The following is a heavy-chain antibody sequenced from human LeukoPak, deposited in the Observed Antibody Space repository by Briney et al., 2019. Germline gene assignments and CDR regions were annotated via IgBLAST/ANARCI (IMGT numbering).Heavy chain of an antibody. CDR2: IYTSGST. V-gene: IGHV4-4*07. Sequence: SETLSLTCTVSGGSISSDYWSWIRQPAGKGLEWIGRIGRIYTSGSTNYNPSLKSRVTMSVDTSKNQFSLKLSSVTAADTAVYYCARGGVFMAASSFDYWGQGTLVTVSS. CDR1: GGSISSDY. CDR3: ARGGVFMAASSFDY. J-gene: IGHJ4*02. D-gene: IGHD6-6*01.